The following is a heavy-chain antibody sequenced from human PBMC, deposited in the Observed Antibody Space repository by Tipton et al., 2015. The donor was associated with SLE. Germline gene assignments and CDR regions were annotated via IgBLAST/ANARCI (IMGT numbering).Heavy chain of an antibody. CDR3: ARGPALYYGLDV. CDR2: INHGGGT. J-gene: IGHJ6*02. Sequence: GLVKPSETLSLSCAVYGGSVSGYFWSWIRQSPGKGLEWLGEINHGGGTNYNPSLQSRVTISLDTSKNQFSLNLRSGTAADTAVYYCARGPALYYGLDVWGQGTTVTVSS. D-gene: IGHD6-25*01. V-gene: IGHV4-34*01. CDR1: GGSVSGYF.